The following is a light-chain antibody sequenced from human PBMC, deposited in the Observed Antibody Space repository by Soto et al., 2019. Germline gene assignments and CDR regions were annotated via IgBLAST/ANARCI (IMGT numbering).Light chain of an antibody. CDR2: AVT. V-gene: IGLV2-14*01. CDR3: SSFTSSTTLL. J-gene: IGLJ2*01. Sequence: QSVLTQPASVSGSPGQSITISCTGTATDVGAYNYVSWYQQHPGRAPKLIIYAVTDRPSGVADRFSGSKSGDTASLTISGLQAEDEAHYYCSSFTSSTTLLFGGGTKLT. CDR1: ATDVGAYNY.